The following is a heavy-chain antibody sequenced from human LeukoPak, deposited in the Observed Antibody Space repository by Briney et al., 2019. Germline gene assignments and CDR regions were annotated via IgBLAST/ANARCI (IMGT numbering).Heavy chain of an antibody. CDR1: GFTVSSNY. J-gene: IGHJ3*02. CDR3: AKSAGSFDDAFDI. Sequence: PGGSLRLSCAASGFTVSSNYMSWVRQAPGKGLEWVSVIYSGGSTYYADSVKGRFTISRDNSKNTLYLQMNSLRAEDTAVYYCAKSAGSFDDAFDIWGQGTIVTVSS. D-gene: IGHD3-10*01. CDR2: IYSGGST. V-gene: IGHV3-53*01.